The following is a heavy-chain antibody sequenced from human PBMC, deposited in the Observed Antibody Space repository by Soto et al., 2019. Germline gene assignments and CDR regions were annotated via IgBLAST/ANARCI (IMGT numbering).Heavy chain of an antibody. CDR1: GFTFSNYA. CDR3: AIPSGLTVTGPDY. D-gene: IGHD6-19*01. Sequence: EVQLLESGGGLVQPGGSLRLSCAASGFTFSNYAMSWVRQAPGKGLEWVSAISGDGGSTYYADSVKGRFTISRANSRNTLYLQMNSLRAEETAVYDCAIPSGLTVTGPDYWGQGTLVTVSS. J-gene: IGHJ4*02. V-gene: IGHV3-23*01. CDR2: ISGDGGST.